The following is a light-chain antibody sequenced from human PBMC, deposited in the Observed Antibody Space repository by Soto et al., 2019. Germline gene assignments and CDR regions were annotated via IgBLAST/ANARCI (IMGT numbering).Light chain of an antibody. CDR3: LLSDSVFWV. CDR2: DST. J-gene: IGLJ3*02. Sequence: QAVVTQEPSLTVSPGGTVTLTCGSSTGAVTSGHYPYWFQQKPGQAPRTLIYDSTNKHSWTPARFSGSLLGGKAALTLSGAQPEDEAEYYCLLSDSVFWVFGGGTQLTVL. V-gene: IGLV7-46*01. CDR1: TGAVTSGHY.